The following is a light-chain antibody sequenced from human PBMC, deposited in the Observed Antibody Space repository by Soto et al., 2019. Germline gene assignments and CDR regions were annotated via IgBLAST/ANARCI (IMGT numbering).Light chain of an antibody. CDR2: DAS. V-gene: IGKV1-5*01. CDR3: QQYNSYSPYT. Sequence: DIQMTQSPSTLSASVGDRVTNTCRASQSISSWLAWYQQKPGKAPMLLIYDASSLESGVPSRFSGSGSRTEFSLTISSLQPDEFATYYSQQYNSYSPYTFGQGTKLEIK. J-gene: IGKJ2*01. CDR1: QSISSW.